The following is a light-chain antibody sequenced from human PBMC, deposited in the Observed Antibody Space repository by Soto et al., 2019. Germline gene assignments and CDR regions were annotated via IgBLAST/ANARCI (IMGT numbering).Light chain of an antibody. CDR2: GAS. V-gene: IGKV3-15*01. J-gene: IGKJ5*01. CDR1: QSVSSN. Sequence: EIVMTQSPATLSVSPGERAILSCRASQSVSSNLAWYQQKPGQAPRLLIYGASTRATGIPARFSGSGSGTEFTLTISSLQSEDFAVYYCQQYSKWPITFGQGTRLEIK. CDR3: QQYSKWPIT.